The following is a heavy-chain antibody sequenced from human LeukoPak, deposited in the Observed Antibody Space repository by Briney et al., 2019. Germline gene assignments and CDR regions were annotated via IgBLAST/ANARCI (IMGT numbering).Heavy chain of an antibody. V-gene: IGHV3-30*02. J-gene: IGHJ4*02. CDR1: GFTFSSYG. CDR2: IRYDGSNK. Sequence: GGSLRLSCAASGFTFSSYGMHWVRQAPGKGLEWVAFIRYDGSNKYYADSVKGRFTISRDNSKNTLYLQMNSLRAEDTAVYYCAKDTIPRRELLWFGEPCPFDYWGQGTLVTVSS. CDR3: AKDTIPRRELLWFGEPCPFDY. D-gene: IGHD3-10*01.